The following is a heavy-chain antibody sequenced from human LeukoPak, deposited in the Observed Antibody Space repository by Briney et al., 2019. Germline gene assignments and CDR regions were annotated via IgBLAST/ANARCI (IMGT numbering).Heavy chain of an antibody. CDR2: ISGSGGAGT. CDR1: GFTFSIYS. V-gene: IGHV3-23*01. Sequence: GGSLRLSCEASGFTFSIYSISWFRQAPGKGLEWVSTISGSGGAGTYYADSVKGRLTVSRDNSRNTLYLPMNSLRAEDTAVYYCVKERRGGPVYCMDVWGQGTPVTVSS. D-gene: IGHD3-16*01. CDR3: VKERRGGPVYCMDV. J-gene: IGHJ6*02.